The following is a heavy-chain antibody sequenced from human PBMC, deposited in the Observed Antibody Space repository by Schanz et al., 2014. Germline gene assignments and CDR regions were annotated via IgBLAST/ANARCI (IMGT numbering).Heavy chain of an antibody. CDR3: QKASSMLRSRERHFDCGGNGRLVDV. V-gene: IGHV3-23*01. Sequence: AASGFIFSTYAMSWVRQAPGKGVEWVSVISGSGDSADYADSVKGRFTISRDNSKNTLYLQMNRLRDEHTDLHYCQKASSMLRSRERHFDCGGNGRLVDV. J-gene: IGHJ6*01. D-gene: IGHD3-9*01. CDR2: ISGSGDSA. CDR1: GFIFSTYA.